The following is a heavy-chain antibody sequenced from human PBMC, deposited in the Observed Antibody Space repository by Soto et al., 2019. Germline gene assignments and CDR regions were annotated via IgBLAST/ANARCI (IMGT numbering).Heavy chain of an antibody. Sequence: SETLSLTCAVYGGSFSGYYWSWIRQPPGKGLEWIGEINHSGGTNYNPSLKSRVTISVDTSKNQFSLKLSSVTAADTAVYYRARVFTTVTTQKPHGDYYYMDVWGKGTTVTVSS. CDR3: ARVFTTVTTQKPHGDYYYMDV. CDR2: INHSGGT. J-gene: IGHJ6*03. CDR1: GGSFSGYY. V-gene: IGHV4-34*01. D-gene: IGHD4-17*01.